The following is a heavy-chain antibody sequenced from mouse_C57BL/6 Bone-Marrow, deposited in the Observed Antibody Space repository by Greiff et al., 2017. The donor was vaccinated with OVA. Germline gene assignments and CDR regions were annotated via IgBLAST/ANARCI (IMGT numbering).Heavy chain of an antibody. Sequence: QVQLQQPGAELVKPGASVKLSCKASGYTFTSYWMHWVKQRPGQGLEWIGMIHPNSGSTNYNEKFKSKATLTVDKSSSTAYMQLKSLTSEDSAVYYCASYGKDAMDYWGQGTSVTVSS. V-gene: IGHV1-64*01. J-gene: IGHJ4*01. CDR2: IHPNSGST. CDR1: GYTFTSYW. D-gene: IGHD2-1*01. CDR3: ASYGKDAMDY.